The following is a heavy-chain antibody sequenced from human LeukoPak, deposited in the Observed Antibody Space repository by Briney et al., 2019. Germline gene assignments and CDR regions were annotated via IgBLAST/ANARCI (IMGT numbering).Heavy chain of an antibody. Sequence: GTSVKVSCKASGYTFTSYGISWVRQAPGQGPEWMGWISAYNGNTNYAQKLQGRVTMTTDTSTSTAYMELRSLRSDDTAVYYCATAGVSGGEGLYYFDYWGQGTLVTVSS. CDR1: GYTFTSYG. V-gene: IGHV1-18*01. CDR2: ISAYNGNT. D-gene: IGHD3-16*01. CDR3: ATAGVSGGEGLYYFDY. J-gene: IGHJ4*02.